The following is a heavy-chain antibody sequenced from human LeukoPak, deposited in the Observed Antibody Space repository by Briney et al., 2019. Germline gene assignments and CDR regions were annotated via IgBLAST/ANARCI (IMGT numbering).Heavy chain of an antibody. CDR2: TYYRSKWYN. CDR1: GDSVSSNSAA. Sequence: SQTLSLTCAISGDSVSSNSAAWNWIRQSPSRGLEWLGRTYYRSKWYNDYAVSVKSRITINPDTSKNQFSLQLNSVTPEDTAVYYCARDRLLWFGESTYGMDVWGQGTTVTVSS. V-gene: IGHV6-1*01. J-gene: IGHJ6*02. CDR3: ARDRLLWFGESTYGMDV. D-gene: IGHD3-10*01.